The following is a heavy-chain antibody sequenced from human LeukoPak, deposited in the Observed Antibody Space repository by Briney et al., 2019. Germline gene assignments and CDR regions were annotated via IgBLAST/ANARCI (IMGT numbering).Heavy chain of an antibody. J-gene: IGHJ4*02. CDR1: AFTVSSNS. CDR3: ARDVAAPGGVYFDY. D-gene: IGHD3-16*01. V-gene: IGHV3-66*01. Sequence: GGSLTLSCAASAFTVSSNSMSWHRPAPGKGLVWGTVIYTGGTTYYADSGKGRFTISRDNSKNTLYLQMNSLRAEDTAVYYCARDVAAPGGVYFDYWGQGTLVTVSS. CDR2: IYTGGTT.